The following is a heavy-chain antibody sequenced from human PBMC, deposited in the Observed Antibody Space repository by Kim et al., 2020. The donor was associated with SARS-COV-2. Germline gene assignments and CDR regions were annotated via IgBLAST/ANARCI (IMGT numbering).Heavy chain of an antibody. J-gene: IGHJ6*02. V-gene: IGHV1-69*13. Sequence: SVKVSCKASGGTFSSYAISWVRQAPGQGLEWMGGIIPIFGTANYAQKFQDRVTITADESTSTAYMELSSLRSEDTAVYYCARDGRYFDWPYYYYYGMDVWGQGTTVTVSS. CDR2: IIPIFGTA. D-gene: IGHD3-9*01. CDR1: GGTFSSYA. CDR3: ARDGRYFDWPYYYYYGMDV.